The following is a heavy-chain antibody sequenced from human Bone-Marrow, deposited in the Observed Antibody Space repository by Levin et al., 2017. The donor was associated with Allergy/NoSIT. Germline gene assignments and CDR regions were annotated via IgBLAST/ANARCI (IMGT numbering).Heavy chain of an antibody. CDR2: IYSGGST. Sequence: PGGSLRLSCAASGFTVSSNYMSWVRQAPGKGLEWVSVIYSGGSTYYADSVKGRFTISRDNSKNTLYLQMNSLRAEDTAVYYCARGGADYMKSYYYYGMDVWGQGTTVTVSS. V-gene: IGHV3-53*01. D-gene: IGHD4-11*01. J-gene: IGHJ6*02. CDR3: ARGGADYMKSYYYYGMDV. CDR1: GFTVSSNY.